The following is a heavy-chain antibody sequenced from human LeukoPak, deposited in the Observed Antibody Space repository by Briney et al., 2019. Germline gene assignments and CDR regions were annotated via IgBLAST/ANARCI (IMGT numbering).Heavy chain of an antibody. D-gene: IGHD4-11*01. CDR2: IWSDGSNK. CDR1: GFIFSHYG. J-gene: IGHJ4*02. V-gene: IGHV3-33*06. Sequence: PAGSLRLSCAAAGFIFSHYGMNWVRQVPGKGLEWVAVIWSDGSNKYYADSVKGRFTISRDNFKNTVSLQMNSLRTGDTAVYYCAKDAQRGFDYSNSLEHWGQGSLVTVSS. CDR3: AKDAQRGFDYSNSLEH.